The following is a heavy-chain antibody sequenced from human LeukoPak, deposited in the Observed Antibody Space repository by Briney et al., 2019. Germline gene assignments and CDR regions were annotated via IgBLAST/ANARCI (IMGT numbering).Heavy chain of an antibody. D-gene: IGHD2-15*01. Sequence: SGGSLRLSCAASGFTFSSYAMSWVRQAPGKGLEWVSAISGSGGSTYYADSVKGRFTISRDNSKNTLYLQMNSLRAEDTAVYYCAKACSGGSCYSGPDYWGQGTLVTVSS. CDR2: ISGSGGST. CDR1: GFTFSSYA. CDR3: AKACSGGSCYSGPDY. V-gene: IGHV3-23*01. J-gene: IGHJ4*02.